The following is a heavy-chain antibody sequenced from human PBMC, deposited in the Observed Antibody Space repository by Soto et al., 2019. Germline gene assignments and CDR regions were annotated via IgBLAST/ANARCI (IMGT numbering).Heavy chain of an antibody. J-gene: IGHJ3*02. D-gene: IGHD5-12*01. V-gene: IGHV1-8*02. CDR3: ARGSDIVATINAFDI. CDR2: MNPNSGNT. Sequence: ASVKVSCKASGYTFTGYYMHWVRQATGQGLEWMGWMNPNSGNTGYAQKFQGRVTMTRNTSISTAYMELSSLRSEDTAVYYCARGSDIVATINAFDIWGQGTMVTVSS. CDR1: GYTFTGYY.